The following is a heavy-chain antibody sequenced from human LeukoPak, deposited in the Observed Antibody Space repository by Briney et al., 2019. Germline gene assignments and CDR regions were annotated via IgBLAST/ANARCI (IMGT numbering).Heavy chain of an antibody. V-gene: IGHV3-74*01. D-gene: IGHD3-3*01. Sequence: GGSLRLSCAASGFTFSSYAMSWVRQAPGKGLVWVSRISPDGSTTGHADSVKGRFTLSRDNAKNTLYLQMSSLRAEDTALYYCARDFDFWSVIWGQGTLVTVSS. CDR1: GFTFSSYA. J-gene: IGHJ4*02. CDR3: ARDFDFWSVI. CDR2: ISPDGSTT.